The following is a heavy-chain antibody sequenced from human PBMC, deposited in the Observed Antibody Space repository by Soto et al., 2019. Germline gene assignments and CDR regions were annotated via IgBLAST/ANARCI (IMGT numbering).Heavy chain of an antibody. J-gene: IGHJ2*01. CDR3: TRFAMTRNRYFDL. D-gene: IGHD4-17*01. Sequence: EVQLVESGGGLVQPGGSLKLSCAASGFTFSGAAMHWVRQASGKGLEWVGRIRSKPNNYATEYAASVKGRFTISRDDSKNTAYLQVNSLKTEDTAVYYCTRFAMTRNRYFDLWGRGTLVTVSS. CDR1: GFTFSGAA. V-gene: IGHV3-73*02. CDR2: IRSKPNNYAT.